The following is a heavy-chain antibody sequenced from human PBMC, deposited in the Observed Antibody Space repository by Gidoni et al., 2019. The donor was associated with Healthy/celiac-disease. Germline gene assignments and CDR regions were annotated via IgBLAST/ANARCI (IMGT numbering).Heavy chain of an antibody. CDR1: GFTFSSYA. CDR2: ISYDGSNK. V-gene: IGHV3-30-3*01. CDR3: AREGVVPAAIVYYYYGMDV. J-gene: IGHJ6*02. D-gene: IGHD2-2*01. Sequence: QVQLVESGGGVVQPGRSLRLSCAASGFTFSSYAMHWVRQAPGKGLEWVAVISYDGSNKYYADSVKGRFTISRDNSKNTLYLQMNSLRAEDTAVYYCAREGVVPAAIVYYYYGMDVWGQGTTVTVSS.